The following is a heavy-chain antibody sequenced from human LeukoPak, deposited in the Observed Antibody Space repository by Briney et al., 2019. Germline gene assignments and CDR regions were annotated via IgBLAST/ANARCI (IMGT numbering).Heavy chain of an antibody. CDR1: GFTFSSYW. J-gene: IGHJ4*02. Sequence: GGSLRLSCAASGFTFSSYWMSWVRQAPGKGLEWVSAISGSGGSTYYADSVKGRFTISRDNSKNTLYLQMNSLRAEDTAVYYCASSPIVVVPAARVDYWGQGTLVTVSS. CDR2: ISGSGGST. V-gene: IGHV3-23*01. D-gene: IGHD2-2*01. CDR3: ASSPIVVVPAARVDY.